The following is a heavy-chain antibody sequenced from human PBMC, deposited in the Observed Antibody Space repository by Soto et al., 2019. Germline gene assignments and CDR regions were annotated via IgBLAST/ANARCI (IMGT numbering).Heavy chain of an antibody. CDR2: ISTYNGST. J-gene: IGHJ6*03. CDR1: GYTFTNYG. V-gene: IGHV1-18*01. Sequence: GASVKVSCKASGYTFTNYGFTWVRQAPGQGLEWLGWISTYNGSTKYAQKVQGRLTMTTDTSTSTANMELTSLRSDDTALYYCARTTVTASYYYMDVWGKGSTVTVSS. CDR3: ARTTVTASYYYMDV. D-gene: IGHD4-17*01.